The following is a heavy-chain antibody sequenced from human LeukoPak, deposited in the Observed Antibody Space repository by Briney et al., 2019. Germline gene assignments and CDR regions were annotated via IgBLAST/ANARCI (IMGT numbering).Heavy chain of an antibody. CDR1: GVSMSAYQ. Sequence: SETLSLTCTVSGVSMSAYQWSWVRQSPEKGLEWIGCINTKGETSYNPSLKRRVTTSVDPSKSQFSLRLPSVTAADTAVYYCATSNDAKIAPFDHWGQGAPVTVSS. CDR3: ATSNDAKIAPFDH. J-gene: IGHJ4*02. V-gene: IGHV4-4*09. CDR2: INTKGET. D-gene: IGHD2-21*01.